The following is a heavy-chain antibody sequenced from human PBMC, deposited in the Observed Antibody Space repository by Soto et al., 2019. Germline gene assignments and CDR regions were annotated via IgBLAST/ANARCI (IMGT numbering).Heavy chain of an antibody. Sequence: EVQLVESGGGLVKPGGSLRLSCAASGFTFSNAWMNWVRQAPGKGLEWVGRIKSKTDGGTTDYAAPVKGRFTISRDDSKNTLYLQMNSLKTEDTAVYYCITEPSYVWGSYRTDYWGQGTLVTVSS. J-gene: IGHJ4*02. D-gene: IGHD3-16*02. CDR1: GFTFSNAW. CDR3: ITEPSYVWGSYRTDY. CDR2: IKSKTDGGTT. V-gene: IGHV3-15*07.